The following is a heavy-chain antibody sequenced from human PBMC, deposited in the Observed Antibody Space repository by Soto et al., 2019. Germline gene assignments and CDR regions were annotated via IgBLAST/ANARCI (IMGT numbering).Heavy chain of an antibody. D-gene: IGHD3-10*01. Sequence: PSETLSLTCSVSGTSVSNYYWSWIRQPAGKGLEHIGRIYTSGSTSYNPSLKSRVTMSMDTSQTQIYLNLTSVTAADTAVYYCARGGIQLSYAFDYWGQGILATVSS. V-gene: IGHV4-4*07. CDR3: ARGGIQLSYAFDY. CDR2: IYTSGST. J-gene: IGHJ4*02. CDR1: GTSVSNYY.